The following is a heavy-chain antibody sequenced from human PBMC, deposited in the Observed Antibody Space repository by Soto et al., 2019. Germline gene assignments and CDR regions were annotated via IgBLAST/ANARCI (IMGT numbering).Heavy chain of an antibody. CDR3: ARDPRSITGTTSSEDFQH. Sequence: SVKVSCKASGGTFSGYSINWVRQAPGQGLEWMGGIIPLLGITDYGQKFQGRITIAADESTGTAYMDLRGLRSEDTAVYYCARDPRSITGTTSSEDFQHWGQGTLVTVSS. J-gene: IGHJ1*01. V-gene: IGHV1-69*13. CDR1: GGTFSGYS. D-gene: IGHD1-20*01. CDR2: IIPLLGIT.